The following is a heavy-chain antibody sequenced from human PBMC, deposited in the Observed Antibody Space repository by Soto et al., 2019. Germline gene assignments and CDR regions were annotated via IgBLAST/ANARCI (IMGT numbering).Heavy chain of an antibody. Sequence: GGSLRLSCAASGFTFSSYSMNWVRQAPGKGLEWVSSISSSSSYIYYADSEKGRFTISRDNAKNPLYLQMNSLRAEDTAVYYCARDSIPRQYCSSTSCYTGWFDPWGQGTLVTVSS. CDR3: ARDSIPRQYCSSTSCYTGWFDP. CDR1: GFTFSSYS. V-gene: IGHV3-21*01. CDR2: ISSSSSYI. J-gene: IGHJ5*02. D-gene: IGHD2-2*02.